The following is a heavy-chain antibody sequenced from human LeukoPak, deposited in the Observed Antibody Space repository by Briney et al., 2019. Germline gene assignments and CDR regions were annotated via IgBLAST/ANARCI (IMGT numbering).Heavy chain of an antibody. V-gene: IGHV3-21*01. CDR3: ARDRIAVARTDY. J-gene: IGHJ4*02. CDR2: ISSSSSYI. Sequence: GGSPRLSCAASGFTFSSYSMNWVRQAPGKGLEWVPSISSSSSYIYYADSVKGRFTISRDNAENSLYLQMNSLRAEDTAVYYCARDRIAVARTDYWGQGTLVTVSS. CDR1: GFTFSSYS. D-gene: IGHD6-19*01.